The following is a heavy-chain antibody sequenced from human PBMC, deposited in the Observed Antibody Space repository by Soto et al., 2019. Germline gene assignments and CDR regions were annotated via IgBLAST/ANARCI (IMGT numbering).Heavy chain of an antibody. CDR1: GFTFSSFG. CDR2: VRASASST. D-gene: IGHD1-26*01. J-gene: IGHJ3*01. CDR3: AKGGAVLLDPFDV. V-gene: IGHV3-23*01. Sequence: GQLLESGGGMVQPGGSLRLSCAASGFTFSSFGMNWVRLPPGRGLEWVAAVRASASSTHYADSVKGRFTISRDNSKNTLYLQMNSLRADDTAVYYCAKGGAVLLDPFDVWGQGTMVTVSS.